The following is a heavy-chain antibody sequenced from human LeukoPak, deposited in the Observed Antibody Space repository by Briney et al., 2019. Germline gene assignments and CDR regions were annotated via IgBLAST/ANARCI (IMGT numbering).Heavy chain of an antibody. CDR1: GFTFSDYY. Sequence: GGSLRLSCAASGFTFSDYYMSWIRQAPGKGLEWVSYISSSGSTIYYADSVKGRFTTSRDNAKNSLYLQMNSLRAEDTAVYYCARERITMVRGFDYWGQGTLVTVSS. J-gene: IGHJ4*02. D-gene: IGHD3-10*01. V-gene: IGHV3-11*01. CDR3: ARERITMVRGFDY. CDR2: ISSSGSTI.